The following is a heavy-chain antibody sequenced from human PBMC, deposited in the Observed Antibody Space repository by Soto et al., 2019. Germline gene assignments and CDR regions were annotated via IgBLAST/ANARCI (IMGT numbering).Heavy chain of an antibody. CDR3: TRDASRDSSARGWFDP. D-gene: IGHD6-13*01. Sequence: GGSLRLSCAASGFTFRGFTMNWVRQAPGKGLEWVSTISSNSAYIYYTDALRGRFTISRDNAKNSLHLQMNSLRAEDTAVYYCTRDASRDSSARGWFDPWGPGTLVTVSS. V-gene: IGHV3-21*01. CDR2: ISSNSAYI. J-gene: IGHJ5*02. CDR1: GFTFRGFT.